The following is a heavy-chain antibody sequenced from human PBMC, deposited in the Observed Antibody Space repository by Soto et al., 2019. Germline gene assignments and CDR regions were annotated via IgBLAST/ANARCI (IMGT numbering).Heavy chain of an antibody. CDR1: GYSFKTYG. Sequence: QVQLVQSGAEVKKPGASVKVSCKASGYSFKTYGVGWVRQAPGQGLEWLGWINTSNGNTYYAQKFQGRVTVTTDTSKSTVYMELRSLISDDTAVYYCARDTRGDGWLPRDPFDYWGQGTQVTV. CDR2: INTSNGNT. D-gene: IGHD5-12*01. CDR3: ARDTRGDGWLPRDPFDY. V-gene: IGHV1-18*01. J-gene: IGHJ4*02.